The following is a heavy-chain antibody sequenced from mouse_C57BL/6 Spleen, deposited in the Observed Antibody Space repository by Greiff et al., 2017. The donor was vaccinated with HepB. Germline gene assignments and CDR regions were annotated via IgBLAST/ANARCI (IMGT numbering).Heavy chain of an antibody. CDR3: ARGHYDYHVGWFAY. J-gene: IGHJ3*01. V-gene: IGHV1-53*01. CDR2: INPSNGGT. D-gene: IGHD2-4*01. CDR1: GYTFTSYW. Sequence: QVQLQQPGTELVKPGASVKLSCKASGYTFTSYWMHWVKQRPGQGLEWIGNINPSNGGTNYNEKFKSKATLTVYKSSSTAYMQLSSLTSEDSAFYFCARGHYDYHVGWFAYWGQGTLVTVSS.